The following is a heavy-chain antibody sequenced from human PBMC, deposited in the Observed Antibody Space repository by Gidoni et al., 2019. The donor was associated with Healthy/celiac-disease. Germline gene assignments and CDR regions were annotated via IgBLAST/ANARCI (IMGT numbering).Heavy chain of an antibody. CDR1: GFTVIRNY. CDR2: IYSGGST. CDR3: ARESRQQLVRNYYYMDV. J-gene: IGHJ6*03. D-gene: IGHD6-13*01. V-gene: IGHV3-53*01. Sequence: EVQLVESGGGLIQPGGSLRLSCSASGFTVIRNYMSWVRQAPGKGLEWVSVIYSGGSTYYAESVKGRFTISRDNSKNTLYLQMNSLRAEDTAVYYCARESRQQLVRNYYYMDVWGKGTTVTVSS.